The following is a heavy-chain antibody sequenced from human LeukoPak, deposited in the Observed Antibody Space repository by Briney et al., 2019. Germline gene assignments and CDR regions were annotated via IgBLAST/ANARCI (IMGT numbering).Heavy chain of an antibody. CDR2: INPNSGGT. V-gene: IGHV1-2*02. J-gene: IGHJ5*02. D-gene: IGHD2-2*02. CDR3: AKRREVGPAAIRGGEFDP. CDR1: GYTFTSYY. Sequence: ASVKVSCKASGYTFTSYYMHWVRQAPGQGLEWMGWINPNSGGTNYAQKFQGRVTMTRDTSISTAYMELSSLRSEDTAVYYWAKRREVGPAAIRGGEFDPWGQGTLVTVSS.